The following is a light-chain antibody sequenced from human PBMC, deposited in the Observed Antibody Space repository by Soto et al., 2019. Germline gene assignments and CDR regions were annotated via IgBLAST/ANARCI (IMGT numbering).Light chain of an antibody. CDR1: SSDVGGYNY. Sequence: QAVVTQPASVSGSPGQSITISCTGTSSDVGGYNYVSWYQQHPGKAPKLMIYEVSDRPSGVSHRVSGSKSGNTASLTISGLQAEDEADYYCSSYTRSNTRVFGGGTKLTVL. V-gene: IGLV2-14*01. CDR3: SSYTRSNTRV. J-gene: IGLJ2*01. CDR2: EVS.